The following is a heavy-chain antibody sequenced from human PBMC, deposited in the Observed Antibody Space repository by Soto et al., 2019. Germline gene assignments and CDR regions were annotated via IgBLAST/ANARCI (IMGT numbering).Heavy chain of an antibody. Sequence: SETLSLTCTVSGGSISSGGYYWSWIRQHPGKGLEWIGYIYYSGSTYYNPSLKSRVTISVDTSKNQFSLKLSSVTAADTAVYYCARVSGGGTTFDYWGQGTLVTVSS. CDR3: ARVSGGGTTFDY. J-gene: IGHJ4*02. CDR2: IYYSGST. V-gene: IGHV4-31*03. CDR1: GGSISSGGYY. D-gene: IGHD1-26*01.